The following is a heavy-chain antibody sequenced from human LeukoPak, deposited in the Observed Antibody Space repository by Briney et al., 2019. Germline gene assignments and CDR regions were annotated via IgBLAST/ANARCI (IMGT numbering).Heavy chain of an antibody. CDR3: ARALTIYDFWSGYYGAFDI. CDR2: MNPNSGNT. Sequence: ASVKVSCKASGYTFTSYDINWVRQATGQGLEWMGWMNPNSGNTGYAQKFQGRVTITRNTSISTAYMELSSLRSEDTAVYYCARALTIYDFWSGYYGAFDIWRQGTMVTVSS. J-gene: IGHJ3*02. V-gene: IGHV1-8*03. CDR1: GYTFTSYD. D-gene: IGHD3-3*01.